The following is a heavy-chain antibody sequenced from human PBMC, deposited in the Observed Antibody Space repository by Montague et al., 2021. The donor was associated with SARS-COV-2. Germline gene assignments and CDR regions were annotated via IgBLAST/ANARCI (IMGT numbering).Heavy chain of an antibody. CDR2: IYYSGST. J-gene: IGHJ3*02. D-gene: IGHD3-22*01. CDR1: GGSISSGGYY. Sequence: TLSLTCTVAGGSISSGGYYWSWIRQRPGKGLEWIAYIYYSGSTYYXXXLKSRVSISVDTSKNQFSLKLRSVTAADTAVYYCARARTRFSLIVVVIDTFDIWGQGTMVTVSS. V-gene: IGHV4-31*03. CDR3: ARARTRFSLIVVVIDTFDI.